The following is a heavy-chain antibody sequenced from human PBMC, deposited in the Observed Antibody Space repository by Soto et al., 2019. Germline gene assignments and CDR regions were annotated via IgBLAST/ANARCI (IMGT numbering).Heavy chain of an antibody. J-gene: IGHJ3*02. CDR2: MSHSGGT. Sequence: EQLQQWGAGLLKPSETLSLTCAVYGGFVSSGSYYWSWIRQPPGKGLEWIGEMSHSGGTHYNPSLKSRVTISVDTSKNQLSLKMSTVAAADSSLYYCARVERGTATTVVDACAIWGLGTMVTVSS. D-gene: IGHD1-1*01. CDR1: GGFVSSGSYY. CDR3: ARVERGTATTVVDACAI. V-gene: IGHV4-34*01.